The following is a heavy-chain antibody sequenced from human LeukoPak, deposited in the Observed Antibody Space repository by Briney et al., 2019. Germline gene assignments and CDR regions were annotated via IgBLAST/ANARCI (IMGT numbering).Heavy chain of an antibody. CDR2: VYHSGST. CDR1: NGSFSDYF. CDR3: AREKFLGRLTRVLET. Sequence: PSETLSLTCVVNNGSFSDYFWSWIRQPPGKGLEWIGEVYHSGSTNYNPSLKSRVSITADMSKKQFSLNLNSVTAADTAVYYCAREKFLGRLTRVLETWGQGTLVTVSS. J-gene: IGHJ5*02. V-gene: IGHV4-34*01. D-gene: IGHD3-3*01.